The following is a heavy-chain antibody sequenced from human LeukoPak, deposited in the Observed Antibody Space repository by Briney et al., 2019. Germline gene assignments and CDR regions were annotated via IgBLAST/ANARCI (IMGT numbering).Heavy chain of an antibody. CDR2: IYHTGST. Sequence: SETLSLTCTVSGGSISSSNYYWGWIRQPPGKGLEWIANIYHTGSTYYNSSLNSRLTISVDTSRNQFSLKLNSVTAADTAVYYCASLKIPGLFDYWGQGILVPVSS. D-gene: IGHD1-14*01. CDR3: ASLKIPGLFDY. J-gene: IGHJ4*02. V-gene: IGHV4-39*01. CDR1: GGSISSSNYY.